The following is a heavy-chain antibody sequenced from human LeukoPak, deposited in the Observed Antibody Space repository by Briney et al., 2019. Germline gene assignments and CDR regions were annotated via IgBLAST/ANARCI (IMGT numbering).Heavy chain of an antibody. CDR1: GGSMSNYY. CDR2: IYTNGRT. CDR3: ARDEES. D-gene: IGHD3-10*01. V-gene: IGHV4-4*07. Sequence: SETLSLTRAVSGGSMSNYYWTWFRQPAGKGLEWIGRIYTNGRTRYNPSLKCRVTMSVDTSKNQVSMNLRSVTAADTAVYYCARDEESWGQGALVTVSS. J-gene: IGHJ5*02.